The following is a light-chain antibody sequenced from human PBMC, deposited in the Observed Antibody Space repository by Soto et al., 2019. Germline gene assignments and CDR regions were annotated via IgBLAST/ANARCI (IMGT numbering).Light chain of an antibody. CDR2: RAS. Sequence: EIVMTQSPATLSVSPGGSATLSCRASQHVSSNFAWYRQKPGQAPTLVIYRASTRAPGIPARFSGSGSGTEFTLTISSLQSEDFAVYYCQQYNNWPYTFGQGTKLEIK. J-gene: IGKJ2*01. CDR3: QQYNNWPYT. V-gene: IGKV3-15*01. CDR1: QHVSSN.